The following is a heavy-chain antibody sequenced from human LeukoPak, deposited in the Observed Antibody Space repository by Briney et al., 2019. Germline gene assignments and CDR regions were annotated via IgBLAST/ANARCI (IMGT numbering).Heavy chain of an antibody. D-gene: IGHD2-15*01. CDR3: ARQADAPRYWFDP. Sequence: SXXTFSSYAMHWVRQAPGKGLEWVAVISYDGSNKYYADSVKGRFTISRDNSKNTLYLQMNSLRAEDTAVYYCARQADAPRYWFDPWGQETLVTXXS. CDR1: XXTFSSYA. V-gene: IGHV3-30*04. J-gene: IGHJ5*02. CDR2: ISYDGSNK.